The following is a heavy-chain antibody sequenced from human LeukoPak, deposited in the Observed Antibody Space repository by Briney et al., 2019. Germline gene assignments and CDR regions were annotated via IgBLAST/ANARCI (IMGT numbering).Heavy chain of an antibody. V-gene: IGHV1-2*02. J-gene: IGHJ5*02. D-gene: IGHD2-21*01. CDR2: INPNSGGT. Sequence: ASVKISCKTSGYSFTDYYMHWVRQAPGQGLEWMGWINPNSGGTSSAQKFQGRVTMTRDTSITTVYMEVSWLTSDDTAIYYCARADRLDGGPYLIGPWGQGTLVTVSS. CDR3: ARADRLDGGPYLIGP. CDR1: GYSFTDYY.